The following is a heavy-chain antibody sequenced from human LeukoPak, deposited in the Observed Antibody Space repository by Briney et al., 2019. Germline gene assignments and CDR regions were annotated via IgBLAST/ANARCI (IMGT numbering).Heavy chain of an antibody. J-gene: IGHJ4*02. CDR1: GGSISSAYY. CDR3: ARGCSGGACPSDY. V-gene: IGHV4-59*08. CDR2: IYYSGST. Sequence: SETLSLTCTVSGGSISSAYYWSWIRQPPGKGLEWIGCIYYSGSTSYNPSLKSRVTISLDTSKNQFSLKLSSVTAADTAVYFCARGCSGGACPSDYWGQGTLVTVSS. D-gene: IGHD2-15*01.